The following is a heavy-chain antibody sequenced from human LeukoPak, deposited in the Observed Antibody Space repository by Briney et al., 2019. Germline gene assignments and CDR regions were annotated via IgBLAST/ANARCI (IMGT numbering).Heavy chain of an antibody. J-gene: IGHJ4*02. Sequence: ASAKVSCKASGYTFTSYGISWVRQAPGQGLEWMGWIIAYNGNTNYAQKLQGRVTMTTDTSTSTAYMELRSLRSDDTAVYYCVGGYYDSSGYSNWGQGTLVTASS. CDR1: GYTFTSYG. V-gene: IGHV1-18*01. CDR2: IIAYNGNT. D-gene: IGHD3-22*01. CDR3: VGGYYDSSGYSN.